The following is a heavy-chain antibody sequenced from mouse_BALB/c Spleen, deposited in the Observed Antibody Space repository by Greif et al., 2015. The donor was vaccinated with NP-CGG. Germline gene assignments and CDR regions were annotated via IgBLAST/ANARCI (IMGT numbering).Heavy chain of an antibody. V-gene: IGHV5-12-1*01. Sequence: DVMLVESGGGLVKPGGSLKLSCAASGFAFSSYDMSWVRQTPEKRLEWVAYISSGGGSTYYPDTVKGRFTISRDNAKNTLYLQMSSLKSEDTAMYYCARQRGNGNYDYYAMDYWGQGTSVTVSS. D-gene: IGHD2-1*01. CDR1: GFAFSSYD. J-gene: IGHJ4*01. CDR3: ARQRGNGNYDYYAMDY. CDR2: ISSGGGST.